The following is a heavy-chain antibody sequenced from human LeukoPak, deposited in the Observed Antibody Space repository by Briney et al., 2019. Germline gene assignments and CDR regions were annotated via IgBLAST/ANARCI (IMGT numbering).Heavy chain of an antibody. CDR1: GFTFSSYA. CDR2: ISGSGGST. D-gene: IGHD2-2*01. Sequence: PGGSLRLSCAASGFTFSSYAMSWVRQAPGKGLEWVSAISGSGGSTYYADSVKGRFTISRDNSKNTLYLQMNSLRAEDTAVYCCAKDPSCSSTSCYSYGMDVWGQGTTVTVSS. V-gene: IGHV3-23*01. J-gene: IGHJ6*02. CDR3: AKDPSCSSTSCYSYGMDV.